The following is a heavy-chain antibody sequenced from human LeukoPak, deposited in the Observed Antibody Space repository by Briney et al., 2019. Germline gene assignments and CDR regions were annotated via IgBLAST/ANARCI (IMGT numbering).Heavy chain of an antibody. V-gene: IGHV1-2*02. J-gene: IGHJ6*02. D-gene: IGHD6-13*01. CDR1: GYTFTGYY. CDR2: INPNSGGT. CDR3: ARVYSSSGSPTYYGMDV. Sequence: ASVKVSCKASGYTFTGYYMHWVRQAPGQGLEWMGWINPNSGGTNYAQKFQGRVTMTRDTSISTAYMELSGLRSDDTAVYYCARVYSSSGSPTYYGMDVWGQGTTVTVSS.